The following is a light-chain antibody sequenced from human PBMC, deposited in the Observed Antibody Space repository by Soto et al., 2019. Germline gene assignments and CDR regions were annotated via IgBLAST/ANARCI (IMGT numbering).Light chain of an antibody. CDR2: EAS. CDR3: QQYNSYPLT. CDR1: QSISSW. V-gene: IGKV1-5*03. J-gene: IGKJ4*01. Sequence: DIQMTQSPSTLSAFVGNRVSITCRASQSISSWLAWYQQKPGKAPNLLIYEASSLESGVPSRFSGSGSGTEFTLTITSLQPDDFASYYCQQYNSYPLTFGGGTKWIS.